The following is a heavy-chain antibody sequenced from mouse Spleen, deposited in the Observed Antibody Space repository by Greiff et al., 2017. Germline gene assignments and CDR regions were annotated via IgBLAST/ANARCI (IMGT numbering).Heavy chain of an antibody. D-gene: IGHD2-3*01. V-gene: IGHV1-80*01. CDR3: ARDDGYYRWAMDY. CDR1: GYAFSSYW. CDR2: IYPGDGDT. J-gene: IGHJ4*01. Sequence: VQLQQSGAELVKPGASVKISCKASGYAFSSYWMNWVKQRPGKGLEWIGQIYPGDGDTNYNGKFKGKATLTADKSSSTAYMQLSSLTSDDSAVYFCARDDGYYRWAMDYWGQGTSVTVSS.